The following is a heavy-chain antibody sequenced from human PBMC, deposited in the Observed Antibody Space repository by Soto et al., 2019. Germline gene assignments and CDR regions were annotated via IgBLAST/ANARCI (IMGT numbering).Heavy chain of an antibody. D-gene: IGHD3-16*01. V-gene: IGHV4-59*08. CDR3: ARQWGLDAFDI. Sequence: SDTLSLTSTVSGASIRYYYCNWIRQPPGKGLQWIGIIYYSGSTYYNPSLKSRVTLSVDTSKNQFSLRLSSVTAADTAVYYCARQWGLDAFDIWGQGTMVTVS. CDR2: IYYSGST. J-gene: IGHJ3*02. CDR1: GASIRYYY.